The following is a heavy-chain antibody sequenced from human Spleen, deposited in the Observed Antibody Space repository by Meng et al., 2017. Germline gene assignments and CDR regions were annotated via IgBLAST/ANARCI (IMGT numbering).Heavy chain of an antibody. Sequence: GGSLRLSCRTSGFTFTSYGMDWVRQAPGKGLEWVGRTRNKANSYTTEYAASVKGRFTISRDNSQNSLYLQMNSLKTEDTAVYYCARAMVDYGDYVLDYWGQGTLVTVSS. CDR1: GFTFTSYG. J-gene: IGHJ4*02. D-gene: IGHD4-17*01. V-gene: IGHV3-72*01. CDR3: ARAMVDYGDYVLDY. CDR2: TRNKANSYTT.